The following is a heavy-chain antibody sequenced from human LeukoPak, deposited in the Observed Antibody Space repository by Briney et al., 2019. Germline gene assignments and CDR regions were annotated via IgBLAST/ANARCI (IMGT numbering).Heavy chain of an antibody. CDR1: GFTFSRYW. CDR3: ARGRSGWYVEEY. CDR2: IKKDGSEK. J-gene: IGHJ4*02. D-gene: IGHD6-19*01. Sequence: GGSLRLSCAASGFTFSRYWMSWVRQAPGKGLEWVANIKKDGSEKYYVDSVKGRFTISRDNAKNSLHLQMNSLRAEDTAVYYCARGRSGWYVEEYWGQGTLVTVSS. V-gene: IGHV3-7*04.